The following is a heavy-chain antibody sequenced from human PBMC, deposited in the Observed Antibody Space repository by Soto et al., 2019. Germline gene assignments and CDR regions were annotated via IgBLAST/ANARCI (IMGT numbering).Heavy chain of an antibody. CDR2: MYNSERT. CDR1: GGSISGYY. V-gene: IGHV4-4*07. Sequence: QVQLQESGPGLVKPSENLSLTCTVSGGSISGYYWSWIRQPAGTGLEWIGRMYNSERTNYNPSLISRVNMSIDTSNNQFSLKLTSVTAADTAVYFFAREPLAHSYFDLWGQGTLVTVSS. CDR3: AREPLAHSYFDL. J-gene: IGHJ4*02.